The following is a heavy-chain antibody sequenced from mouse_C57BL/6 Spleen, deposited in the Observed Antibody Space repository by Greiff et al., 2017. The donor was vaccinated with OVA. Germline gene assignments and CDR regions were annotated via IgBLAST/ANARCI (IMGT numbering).Heavy chain of an antibody. CDR2: IYPGDGDT. CDR3: ATDGYQFAY. Sequence: QVQLKESGPELVKPGASVKISCKASGYAFSSSWMNWVKQRPGKGLEWIGRIYPGDGDTNYNGKFKGKATLTADKSSSTAYMQLSSLTSEDSAVYFCATDGYQFAYWGQGTLVTVSA. D-gene: IGHD2-3*01. CDR1: GYAFSSSW. V-gene: IGHV1-82*01. J-gene: IGHJ3*01.